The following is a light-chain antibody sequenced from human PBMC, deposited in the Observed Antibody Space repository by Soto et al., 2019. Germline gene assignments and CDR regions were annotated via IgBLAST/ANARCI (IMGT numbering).Light chain of an antibody. Sequence: AIPVPQSPSSLSASVGDSVPITCRASQDIRGALAWYQPKPGKAPKLLLYDVSTVQSGVPSRFSGRGAGTELTLTITRLQPEDFATNYCQQFNIEPITLSQGKRR. V-gene: IGKV1-13*02. CDR3: QQFNIEPIT. J-gene: IGKJ5*01. CDR2: DVS. CDR1: QDIRGA.